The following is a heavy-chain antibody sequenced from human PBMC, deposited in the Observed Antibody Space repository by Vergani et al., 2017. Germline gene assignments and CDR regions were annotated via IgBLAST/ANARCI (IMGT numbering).Heavy chain of an antibody. J-gene: IGHJ4*02. CDR3: AREDYNDYGDFTGEIDY. D-gene: IGHD4-17*01. V-gene: IGHV1-46*01. CDR2: INPSGGST. Sequence: QVQLVQSGAEVKKPGASVKVSCKASGYTFTSYYMPWVRQAPGQGLEWMGIINPSGGSTSYAQKFQGRVTMTRDTSTSTVYMELSSLRSEDTAVYYCAREDYNDYGDFTGEIDYWGQGTLVTVSS. CDR1: GYTFTSYY.